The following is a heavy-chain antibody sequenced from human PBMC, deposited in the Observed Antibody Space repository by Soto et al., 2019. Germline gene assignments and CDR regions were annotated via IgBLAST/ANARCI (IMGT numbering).Heavy chain of an antibody. CDR1: GGTFSSYA. V-gene: IGHV1-69*01. Sequence: QVQLVQSGAEVKKPGSSVKVSCKASGGTFSSYAISWVRQAPGQGLEWMGGIIPIFGTANYAQKFQGRVTITADESRITAYIEGSSLRSEYTAVNYCPRQDRIAGDPCYYYNSMAVWGQGTTVTVS. J-gene: IGHJ6*02. CDR2: IIPIFGTA. D-gene: IGHD6-13*01. CDR3: PRQDRIAGDPCYYYNSMAV.